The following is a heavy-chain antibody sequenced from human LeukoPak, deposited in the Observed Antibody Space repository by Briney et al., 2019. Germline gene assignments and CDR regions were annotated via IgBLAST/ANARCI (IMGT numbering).Heavy chain of an antibody. D-gene: IGHD5-18*01. CDR3: ARGYSYGYYYYYYGMDV. J-gene: IGHJ6*02. Sequence: PSETLSLTCAVYGGSFSGYYWSWIRQPPGKGLEWIGEINHSGSTNYNPSLKSRVTISVDTSKNQFSLKLSSVTAADTAMYYCARGYSYGYYYYYYGMDVWGQGTTVTVSS. CDR2: INHSGST. V-gene: IGHV4-34*01. CDR1: GGSFSGYY.